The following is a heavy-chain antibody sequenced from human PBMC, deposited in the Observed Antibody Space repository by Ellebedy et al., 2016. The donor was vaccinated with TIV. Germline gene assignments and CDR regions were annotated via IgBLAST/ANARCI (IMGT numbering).Heavy chain of an antibody. Sequence: MPSETLSLTCAVYGGSLSGYYWSWIRQPPGKGLEWIGEINHSGSTNYNSSLKSRVTISLDTSKNQFSLKLRSVTAADTAVYYCASYRRGLRAFEYWGQGTLVTVSS. CDR3: ASYRRGLRAFEY. J-gene: IGHJ4*02. V-gene: IGHV4-34*01. CDR2: INHSGST. CDR1: GGSLSGYY. D-gene: IGHD3-16*01.